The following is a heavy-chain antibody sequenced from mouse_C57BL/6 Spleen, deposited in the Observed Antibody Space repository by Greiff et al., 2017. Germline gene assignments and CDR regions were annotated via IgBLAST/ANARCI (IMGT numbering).Heavy chain of an antibody. V-gene: IGHV1-72*01. J-gene: IGHJ4*01. CDR3: APQTGTNAMDY. CDR2: IDPNSGGT. D-gene: IGHD4-1*01. CDR1: GYPFTSYW. Sequence: VKLQQPGAELVKPGASVKLSCKASGYPFTSYWMHWVKQRPGRGLEWIGRIDPNSGGTKYNEKFKSKATLTVDKPSSTAYMQLSSLTSEDSAVYYCAPQTGTNAMDYWGQGTSVTVSS.